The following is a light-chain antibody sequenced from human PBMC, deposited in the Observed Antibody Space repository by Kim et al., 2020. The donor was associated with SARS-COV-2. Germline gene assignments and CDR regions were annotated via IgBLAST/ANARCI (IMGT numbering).Light chain of an antibody. CDR3: PTWGNGFRV. J-gene: IGLJ3*02. CDR1: SGDRGYA. V-gene: IGLV4-69*01. CDR2: LKSDGRH. Sequence: ASVKLTCTPSSGDRGYAIAWHQQQPEEGPRYLMELKSDGRHNQGDRISYRFSGSSSGAERYLPISSLQSEDEAEYYCPTWGNGFRVFGGGTQLTVL.